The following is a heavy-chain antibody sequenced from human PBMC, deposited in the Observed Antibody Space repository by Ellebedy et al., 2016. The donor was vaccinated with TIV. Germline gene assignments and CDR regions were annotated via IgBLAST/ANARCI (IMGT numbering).Heavy chain of an antibody. J-gene: IGHJ4*02. D-gene: IGHD1-7*01. CDR3: ARDRNWNCRFDY. CDR1: GFTFSNYG. V-gene: IGHV3-30*03. CDR2: ISYDGSNK. Sequence: GGSLRLSXAASGFTFSNYGMHWVRQAPGKGLEWVAVISYDGSNKYYADSVKGRFTISRDNAKNSLYLQMNSLRAEDTAVYYCARDRNWNCRFDYWGQGTLVTVSS.